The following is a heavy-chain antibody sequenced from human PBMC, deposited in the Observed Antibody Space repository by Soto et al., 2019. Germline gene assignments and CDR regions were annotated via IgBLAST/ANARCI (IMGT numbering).Heavy chain of an antibody. CDR1: GYTFTSYN. J-gene: IGHJ4*01. D-gene: IGHD6-13*01. CDR3: ARGGSSSYSPFEN. CDR2: LHPSAGTT. V-gene: IGHV1-46*03. Sequence: ASVKVSCKASGYTFTSYNMHWVRQAPGQGLEWMGILHPSAGTTTYTQKFQGRVTMTRDTSTSSVYMELSSLRSEDTAIYYCARGGSSSYSPFENWGQGTPVTVSS.